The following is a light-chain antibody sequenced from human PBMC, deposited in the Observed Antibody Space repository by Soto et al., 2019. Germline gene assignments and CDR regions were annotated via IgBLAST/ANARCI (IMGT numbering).Light chain of an antibody. J-gene: IGKJ1*01. CDR3: QQSYSTPWT. CDR2: AAS. Sequence: DIQITQSQSSLSASVGDTVTITCQASQDITNYLNWYQQKPGKAPKLLIYAASSLQSGVPSRFSGSGSGTDFTLAISSLQPEDFATYYCQQSYSTPWTFGQGTKVDIK. CDR1: QDITNY. V-gene: IGKV1-39*01.